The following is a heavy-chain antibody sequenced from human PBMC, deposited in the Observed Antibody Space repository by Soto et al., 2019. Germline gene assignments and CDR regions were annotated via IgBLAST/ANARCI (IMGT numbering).Heavy chain of an antibody. CDR3: TRPRGGWFDP. V-gene: IGHV4-34*01. CDR2: INHSGST. CDR1: GGSFSGYY. J-gene: IGHJ5*02. Sequence: QVQLQQWGAGLLKPSETLSLTCAVYGGSFSGYYWSWIRQPPGKGLEWIGEINHSGSTNYNPSLKSRVTPAVDTAKHQFSLKLSSVTAADTAGYDCTRPRGGWFDPWGQGTLVTVSS. D-gene: IGHD2-15*01.